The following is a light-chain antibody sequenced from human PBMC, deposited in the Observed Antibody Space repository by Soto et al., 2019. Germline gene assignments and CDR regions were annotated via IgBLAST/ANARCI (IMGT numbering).Light chain of an antibody. V-gene: IGKV3-20*01. CDR3: QQYDSSFT. CDR1: QHVTTTY. J-gene: IGKJ4*01. CDR2: GAS. Sequence: VLTQSPATLSLSPGERATLSCTASQHVTTTYIAWYQQKFGQAPRLLIYGASTRATGTPDRFTGGGFGTDFTLAISGVETEDFAVYYCQQYDSSFTFGGGTKVEMK.